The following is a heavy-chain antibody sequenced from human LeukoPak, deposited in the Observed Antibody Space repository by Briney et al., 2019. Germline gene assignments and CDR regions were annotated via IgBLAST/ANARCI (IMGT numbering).Heavy chain of an antibody. CDR3: AKAIGYCSSISCSPFDY. Sequence: GGSLRLSCAASGFTFNSYAMSWVRQAPGKGLEWVSAISGGGGTTYYADSVKGRFTTPRDNSKNTLYLQMNSPRAEDTAVYYCAKAIGYCSSISCSPFDYWGQGTLVTVSS. CDR1: GFTFNSYA. V-gene: IGHV3-23*01. D-gene: IGHD2-2*01. CDR2: ISGGGGTT. J-gene: IGHJ4*02.